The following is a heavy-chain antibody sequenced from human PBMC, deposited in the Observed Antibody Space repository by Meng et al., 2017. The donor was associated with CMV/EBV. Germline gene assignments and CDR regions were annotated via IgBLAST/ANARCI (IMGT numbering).Heavy chain of an antibody. CDR3: ASGTSSSPWGIFYYYYGMDV. Sequence: GESLKISCAASGFTVSSYYMSWVRQAPGKGLEWVSVIYSGGSTYYADSVKGRFTISRDNSKNTLYLQMNSLRAEDTAVYYCASGTSSSPWGIFYYYYGMDVWGQGTTVTVSS. CDR2: IYSGGST. CDR1: GFTVSSYY. J-gene: IGHJ6*02. D-gene: IGHD6-6*01. V-gene: IGHV3-66*02.